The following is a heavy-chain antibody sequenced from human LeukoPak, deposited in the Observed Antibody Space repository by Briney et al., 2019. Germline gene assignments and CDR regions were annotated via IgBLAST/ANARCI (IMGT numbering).Heavy chain of an antibody. Sequence: GGSLRLSCAASGFTFTTYWMSWVRQAPGKGLEWVANMKPDGSEIFYVDSVKGRFTISRDNAMNTLYLQMNSLRAEDTAVYYCVRDTLGEGEDANYAVYYFDYWGQGTPVTVSS. J-gene: IGHJ4*02. CDR2: MKPDGSEI. CDR3: VRDTLGEGEDANYAVYYFDY. V-gene: IGHV3-7*01. D-gene: IGHD4/OR15-4a*01. CDR1: GFTFTTYW.